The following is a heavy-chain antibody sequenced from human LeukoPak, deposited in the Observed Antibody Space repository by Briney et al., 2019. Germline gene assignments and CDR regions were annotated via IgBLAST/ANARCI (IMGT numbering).Heavy chain of an antibody. Sequence: GGSLRLACAASGFTFSSYAMSWVRQAPGKGLEWVSAISGSGGSTYYADSVKGRFTISRDNSRNTLYLQMNSLRAEDTAVYYCAKVRYDSSGYQSPYFDYWGQGTLVTVSS. J-gene: IGHJ4*02. CDR1: GFTFSSYA. CDR2: ISGSGGST. V-gene: IGHV3-23*01. CDR3: AKVRYDSSGYQSPYFDY. D-gene: IGHD3-22*01.